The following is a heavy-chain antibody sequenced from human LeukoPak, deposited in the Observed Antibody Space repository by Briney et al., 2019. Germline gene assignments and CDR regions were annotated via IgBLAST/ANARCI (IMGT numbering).Heavy chain of an antibody. Sequence: TGGSLRLSCAASGFTFSSYGMHWVRQAPGKGLEWVAVMSYDGSNKYYADSVKGRFTFSRDNSKNTLFLQINSLSAEDTAEYYCAKDMFRGVIHYGMDVWGQGTTVTVSS. CDR3: AKDMFRGVIHYGMDV. CDR1: GFTFSSYG. J-gene: IGHJ6*02. V-gene: IGHV3-30*18. CDR2: MSYDGSNK. D-gene: IGHD3-10*01.